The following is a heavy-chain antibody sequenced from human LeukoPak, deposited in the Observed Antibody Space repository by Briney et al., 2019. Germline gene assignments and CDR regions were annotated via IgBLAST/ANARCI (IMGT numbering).Heavy chain of an antibody. J-gene: IGHJ4*02. D-gene: IGHD6-19*01. CDR2: INHSGST. V-gene: IGHV4-34*01. CDR1: GGSFSGYY. Sequence: PSETLSLTCAVYGGSFSGYYWSWIRQPPGKGLEWIGEINHSGSTNYNPSLKSRVTISVDTSKNQFSLKLSSVTAADTAVYYCAKDGPPRIAVAGRPDYWGQGTLVTVSS. CDR3: AKDGPPRIAVAGRPDY.